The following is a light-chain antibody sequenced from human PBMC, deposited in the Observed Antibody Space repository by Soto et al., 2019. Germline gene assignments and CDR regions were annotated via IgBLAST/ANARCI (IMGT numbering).Light chain of an antibody. CDR2: AAS. CDR3: LQHNSYPRT. Sequence: DIRMTQSPSAMSASVGDRVTITCRASHDISNYLAWFQQQPGKVPKRLIYAASSLHSGVPSRFSGSGSGTEFTLTISSLQPEDFATYYCLQHNSYPRTFGQGTRLEIK. CDR1: HDISNY. J-gene: IGKJ5*01. V-gene: IGKV1-17*03.